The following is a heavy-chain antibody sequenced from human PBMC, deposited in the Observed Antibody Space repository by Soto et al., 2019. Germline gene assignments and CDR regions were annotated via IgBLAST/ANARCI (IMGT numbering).Heavy chain of an antibody. CDR2: ISGRGGNT. V-gene: IGHV3-23*01. CDR3: AKERTVTTADFDY. D-gene: IGHD4-4*01. Sequence: LRLSCAASGFTFSSYGMSWVRQAPGKGLEWVSSISGRGGNTYYADSVKGRFTISRDNSKNTLYLQMNSLRVEDTAVYYCAKERTVTTADFDYWGQGTLVTVSS. J-gene: IGHJ4*02. CDR1: GFTFSSYG.